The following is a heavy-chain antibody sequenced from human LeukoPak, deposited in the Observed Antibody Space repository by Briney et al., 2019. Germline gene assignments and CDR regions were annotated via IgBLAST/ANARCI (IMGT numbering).Heavy chain of an antibody. CDR1: GYTFTSCG. Sequence: ASVKVSCKASGYTFTSCGISWVRQAPGQGLEWMGWISAYNGNTNYAQKLQGRVTMTTDTSTSTAYMELRSLRSDDTAVYYCARVGAVAGMGYYYYGMDVWGQGTTVTVSS. D-gene: IGHD6-19*01. V-gene: IGHV1-18*01. CDR3: ARVGAVAGMGYYYYGMDV. CDR2: ISAYNGNT. J-gene: IGHJ6*02.